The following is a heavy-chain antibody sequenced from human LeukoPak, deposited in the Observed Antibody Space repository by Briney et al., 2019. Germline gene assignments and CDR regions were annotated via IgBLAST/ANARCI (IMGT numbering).Heavy chain of an antibody. CDR3: ARAGSVGSGWYED. J-gene: IGHJ4*02. V-gene: IGHV1-69*04. CDR2: IIPILGIA. D-gene: IGHD6-19*01. Sequence: ASVKVSCKASGGTFSSYAISWVRQAPGQGLEWMGRIIPILGIANYAQKFQGRVTITADKSTSTAYMELSSLRSEDTAVCYCARAGSVGSGWYEDWGQGTLVTVSS. CDR1: GGTFSSYA.